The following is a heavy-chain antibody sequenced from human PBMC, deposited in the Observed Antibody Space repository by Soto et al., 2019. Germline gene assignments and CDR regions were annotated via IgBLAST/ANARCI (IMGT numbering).Heavy chain of an antibody. V-gene: IGHV4-34*01. Sequence: SETLSLTCAVYGGSFSGYYWSWIRQPPGKGLEWIGEINHSGSTNYNPSLKSRVTISVDTSKNQFSLKLSSVTAADTAVYYCARELNSSGIDYWGQGTLVTVSS. CDR2: INHSGST. CDR3: ARELNSSGIDY. J-gene: IGHJ4*02. D-gene: IGHD6-19*01. CDR1: GGSFSGYY.